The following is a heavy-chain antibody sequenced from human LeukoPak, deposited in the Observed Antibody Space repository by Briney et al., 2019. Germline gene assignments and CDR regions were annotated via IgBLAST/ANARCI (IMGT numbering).Heavy chain of an antibody. V-gene: IGHV4-59*01. CDR2: IYYSGST. J-gene: IGHJ4*02. CDR1: GGSISSYY. CDR3: ARGGTVTSFLY. Sequence: SETLSLTCTVSGGSISSYYWSWIRQPPGKGLGWIGYIYYSGSTNYNPSLKSRVTISIDTSKNQFSLKLNSVTAADTAVYYCARGGTVTSFLYWGQGTLVTVSS. D-gene: IGHD4-17*01.